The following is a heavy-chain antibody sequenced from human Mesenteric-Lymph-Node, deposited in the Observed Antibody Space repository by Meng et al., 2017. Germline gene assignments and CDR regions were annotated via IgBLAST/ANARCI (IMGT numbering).Heavy chain of an antibody. CDR3: ARDGSGIAVADWYFDL. CDR1: GFTFSSYW. CDR2: ISYDGSNK. D-gene: IGHD6-19*01. V-gene: IGHV3-30*01. J-gene: IGHJ2*01. Sequence: GESLKISCAASGFTFSSYWMHWVRQAPGKGLEWVAVISYDGSNKYYADSVKGRFTISRDNSKNTLYLQMNSLRAEDTAVYYCARDGSGIAVADWYFDLWGRGTLVTVSS.